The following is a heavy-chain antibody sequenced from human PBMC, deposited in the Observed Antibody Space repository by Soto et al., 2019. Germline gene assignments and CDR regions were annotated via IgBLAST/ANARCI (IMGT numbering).Heavy chain of an antibody. J-gene: IGHJ3*02. CDR2: ISSSGSTI. CDR3: AREQQLVFDAFDI. Sequence: EVQLVESGGGLVQPGGSLRLSSAASGFTFSSYEMNWVRQAPGKGLEWVSYISSSGSTIYYADSVKGRFTISRDNAKNSLSLQMNSLRAEDTAVYYCAREQQLVFDAFDIWGQGTLVTVSS. D-gene: IGHD6-13*01. V-gene: IGHV3-48*03. CDR1: GFTFSSYE.